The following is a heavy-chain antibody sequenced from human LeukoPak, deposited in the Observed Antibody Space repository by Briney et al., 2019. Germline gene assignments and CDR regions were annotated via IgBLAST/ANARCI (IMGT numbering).Heavy chain of an antibody. CDR1: GFTFSSYW. CDR2: INSDGSST. Sequence: GGSLRLSWAASGFTFSSYWMHWVRQAPGKGLVWVSHINSDGSSTRYADSVKGRFTISRDNAKNTLYLQLNSLRAVDTAVYYCARDDYGDLDYFDYWGQGTLVTVSS. V-gene: IGHV3-74*01. J-gene: IGHJ4*02. CDR3: ARDDYGDLDYFDY. D-gene: IGHD4-17*01.